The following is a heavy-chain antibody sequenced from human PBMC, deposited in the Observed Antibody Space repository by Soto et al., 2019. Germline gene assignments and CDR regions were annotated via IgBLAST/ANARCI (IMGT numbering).Heavy chain of an antibody. D-gene: IGHD3-3*01. V-gene: IGHV1-3*01. Sequence: VKGSCKASGYTFTSYASHCVSKAHGQRLEWLGWINAGNGNTKYSQKFQGRVTITRDTSASTAYMELSSLRSEDTAVYYCAREFLEWLSNNWFDPWGQGTLVTVS. CDR1: GYTFTSYA. CDR2: INAGNGNT. CDR3: AREFLEWLSNNWFDP. J-gene: IGHJ5*02.